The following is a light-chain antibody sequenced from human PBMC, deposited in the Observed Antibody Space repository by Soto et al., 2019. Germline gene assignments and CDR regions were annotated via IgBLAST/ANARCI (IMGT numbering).Light chain of an antibody. CDR3: QQRSNWPT. J-gene: IGKJ1*01. CDR2: DVF. V-gene: IGKV3-11*01. CDR1: QSVSSY. Sequence: EIVMTQSPGTRSLSPGERSTLSCRASQSVSSYLAWSQQKPGQAPRLLIYDVFNRATGIPARFSGSASGTDFTLTISSLEPEDFAVYYCQQRSNWPTFGQGTKV.